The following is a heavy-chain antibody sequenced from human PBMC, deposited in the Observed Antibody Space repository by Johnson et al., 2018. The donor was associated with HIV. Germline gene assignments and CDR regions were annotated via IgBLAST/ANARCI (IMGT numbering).Heavy chain of an antibody. CDR3: ARIPGSGWDHDAFDI. CDR2: IGTAGDT. J-gene: IGHJ3*02. Sequence: VQLVESGGGLVQPGGSLRLSCAASGFTFSSYDMHWVRQATGKGLEWVSAIGTAGDTYYPGSVKGRFTISRDNAKNSLYLQMNSLRAEDTAVYYCARIPGSGWDHDAFDIWGQGTMVTVSS. D-gene: IGHD6-19*01. V-gene: IGHV3-13*01. CDR1: GFTFSSYD.